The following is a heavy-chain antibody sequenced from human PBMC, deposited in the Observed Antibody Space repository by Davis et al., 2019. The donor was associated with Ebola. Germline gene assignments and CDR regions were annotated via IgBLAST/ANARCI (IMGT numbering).Heavy chain of an antibody. J-gene: IGHJ4*02. D-gene: IGHD1-26*01. CDR2: IYYSGST. V-gene: IGHV4-39*02. Sequence: SETLSLTCTVSGGSISSSSYYWGWIRQPPGQGLEWIGSIYYSGSTYYNPSLKSRVTISVDTSKNQFSLKLSSVTAADTAVYYCARDSVVDMWGFDYWGQGTLVTVSS. CDR1: GGSISSSSYY. CDR3: ARDSVVDMWGFDY.